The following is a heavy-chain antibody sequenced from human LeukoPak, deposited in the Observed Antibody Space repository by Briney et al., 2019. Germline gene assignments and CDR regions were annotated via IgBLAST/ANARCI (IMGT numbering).Heavy chain of an antibody. Sequence: PGGSLRLSCAASGFTFSSYWMHWVRQAPGKGLVWVSRINSDGSSTSYADSVKGRFTISRDNAKNSLYLQMNSLRAEDTAVYYCARDQKYYDILTGSNWFDPWGQGTLVTVSS. CDR1: GFTFSSYW. CDR3: ARDQKYYDILTGSNWFDP. D-gene: IGHD3-9*01. V-gene: IGHV3-74*01. J-gene: IGHJ5*02. CDR2: INSDGSST.